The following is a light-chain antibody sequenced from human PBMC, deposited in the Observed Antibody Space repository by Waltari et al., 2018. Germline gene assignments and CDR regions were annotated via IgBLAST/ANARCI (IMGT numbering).Light chain of an antibody. V-gene: IGLV4-69*01. J-gene: IGLJ3*02. CDR3: QTGGHGTWV. Sequence: QLVLTQSPSASASLGASVKLTCTLSSGTSTNLIAWLQKRPERGPRYLIKVNSDGSHNNGDEIPDRFSGSSSGAEHYLTISSLQSEDEADYYCQTGGHGTWVFGGGTKLTVL. CDR2: VNSDGSH. CDR1: SGTSTNL.